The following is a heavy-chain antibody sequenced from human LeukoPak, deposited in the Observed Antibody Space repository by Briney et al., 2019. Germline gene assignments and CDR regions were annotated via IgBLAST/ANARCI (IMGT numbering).Heavy chain of an antibody. D-gene: IGHD2-15*01. Sequence: GGSLRLSCAASGFTFSNYVMHWVRQAPGKGLEWVAVIWDDERNKYFVDSVKGRFTISRDNSKNTLYLQMNSLRAEDTAVYYCAKDVGMIGYCSGGSCYAIDYWGQGTLVTVSS. CDR2: IWDDERNK. CDR3: AKDVGMIGYCSGGSCYAIDY. CDR1: GFTFSNYV. J-gene: IGHJ4*02. V-gene: IGHV3-30*02.